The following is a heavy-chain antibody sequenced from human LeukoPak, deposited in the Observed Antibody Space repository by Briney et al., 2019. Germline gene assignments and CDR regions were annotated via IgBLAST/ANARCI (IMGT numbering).Heavy chain of an antibody. CDR1: GFTFSRYW. Sequence: GGSLRLSCAASGFTFSRYWMNWVRQAPGKGLEWVANIKHDGSAQNYVDSVKGRFTISRDNAGNSLYLQMNSLRAEDTAVYYCEAYSSSWPYYFDYWGQGTLVTVSS. V-gene: IGHV3-7*01. CDR3: EAYSSSWPYYFDY. CDR2: IKHDGSAQ. D-gene: IGHD6-13*01. J-gene: IGHJ4*02.